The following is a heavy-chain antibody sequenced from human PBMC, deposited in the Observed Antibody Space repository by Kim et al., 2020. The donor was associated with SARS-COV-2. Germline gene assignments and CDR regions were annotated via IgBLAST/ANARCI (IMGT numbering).Heavy chain of an antibody. Sequence: QKFQGRVTVTADGSTSTAYMELSSLRSQDTAVYYCARGGPRSGYSYGSFDYWGQGTLVNVSS. J-gene: IGHJ4*02. CDR3: ARGGPRSGYSYGSFDY. V-gene: IGHV1-69*01. D-gene: IGHD5-18*01.